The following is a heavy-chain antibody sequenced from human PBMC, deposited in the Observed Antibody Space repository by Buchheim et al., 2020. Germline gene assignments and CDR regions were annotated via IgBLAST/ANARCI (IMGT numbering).Heavy chain of an antibody. CDR3: ARNIVLVPANYYYGMDV. CDR1: GGTFSSYA. V-gene: IGHV1-69*12. Sequence: QVQLVQSGAEVKKPGSSVRVSCKASGGTFSSYAISWVRQAPGQGLEWMGGIIPIFGTANYAQKFQGRVPITAAESQSTAYMELSSLRSEDTAVYYCARNIVLVPANYYYGMDVWGQGTT. D-gene: IGHD2-2*01. CDR2: IIPIFGTA. J-gene: IGHJ6*02.